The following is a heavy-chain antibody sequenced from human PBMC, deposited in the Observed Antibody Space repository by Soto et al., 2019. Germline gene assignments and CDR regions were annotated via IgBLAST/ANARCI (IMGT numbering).Heavy chain of an antibody. Sequence: PGGSLRLSCAASGFTFSSYGMHWVRQAPGKGLEWVAVISYDGSNKYYADSVKGRFTISRDNSKNTLYLQMNSLRAEDTAVYYCAKDQGRGYSYGTYYYYGMDVWGQGTTVTVSS. CDR1: GFTFSSYG. CDR3: AKDQGRGYSYGTYYYYGMDV. D-gene: IGHD5-18*01. CDR2: ISYDGSNK. V-gene: IGHV3-30*18. J-gene: IGHJ6*02.